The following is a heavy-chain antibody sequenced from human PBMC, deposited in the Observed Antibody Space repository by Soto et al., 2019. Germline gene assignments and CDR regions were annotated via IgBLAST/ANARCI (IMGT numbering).Heavy chain of an antibody. V-gene: IGHV3-30*18. D-gene: IGHD6-13*01. CDR2: ISYDGSNK. CDR3: AKDTAARNNYYWMDI. CDR1: GFTFSSYG. Sequence: GGSLRLSCAASGFTFSSYGMHWVCQAPGKGLEWVAVISYDGSNKYYADSVKGRFTISRDNSKNTLYLQMNSLRAEDTAVYYCAKDTAARNNYYWMDIWHQGTTVTASS. J-gene: IGHJ6*02.